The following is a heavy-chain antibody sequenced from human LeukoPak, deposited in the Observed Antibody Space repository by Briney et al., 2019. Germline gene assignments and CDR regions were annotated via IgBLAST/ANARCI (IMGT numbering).Heavy chain of an antibody. V-gene: IGHV1-8*03. CDR2: MDPNSGDT. Sequence: ASVKVSCKASGYTFSSYDINRVRQATGQGLEWMGWMDPNSGDTGYAQKFRGRLTITSSTSVSTTYMELTSLRSEDTAVYYCARGRQHADVWGQGTLVTVSS. CDR1: GYTFSSYD. CDR3: ARGRQHADV. J-gene: IGHJ4*02.